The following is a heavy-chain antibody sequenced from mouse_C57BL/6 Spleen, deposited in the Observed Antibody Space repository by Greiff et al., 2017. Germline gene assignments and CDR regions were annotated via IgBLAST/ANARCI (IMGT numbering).Heavy chain of an antibody. CDR3: ARFTTVVAPYWYFDV. Sequence: QVQLQQSGPELVKPGASVKISCKASGYAFSSSWMNWVKQRPGKGLEWIGRIYPGDGDTNYNGKFKGKATLTADKSSSTAYMQLSSLTSEDSAVYCCARFTTVVAPYWYFDVWGTGTTVTVSS. V-gene: IGHV1-82*01. J-gene: IGHJ1*03. D-gene: IGHD1-1*01. CDR1: GYAFSSSW. CDR2: IYPGDGDT.